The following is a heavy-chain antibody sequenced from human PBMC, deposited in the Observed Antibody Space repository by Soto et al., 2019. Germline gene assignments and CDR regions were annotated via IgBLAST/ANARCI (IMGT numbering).Heavy chain of an antibody. D-gene: IGHD6-13*01. V-gene: IGHV3-15*07. CDR3: TTHYSWSNRGY. Sequence: EVQLVESGGGLVKPGGSLRLSCAASGFTFSNAWMNWVRQAPCKGLECVGRIKSKTDGGTTDDAAPVKGRFTISRNDSKNTLYLQMNSLKTEDTAVYYCTTHYSWSNRGYWGQGTLVTVSS. CDR1: GFTFSNAW. J-gene: IGHJ4*02. CDR2: IKSKTDGGTT.